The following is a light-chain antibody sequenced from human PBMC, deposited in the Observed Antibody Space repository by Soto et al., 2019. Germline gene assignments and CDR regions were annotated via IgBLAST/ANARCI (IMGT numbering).Light chain of an antibody. CDR1: SSDVGGYNY. CDR2: EVS. CDR3: SSYTSSSTRV. Sequence: QSAPTQPASVSGSPGQSITISCIGTSSDVGGYNYVSWYQQHPGKAPKLMIYEVSNRPSGVSNRFSGSKSGNTASLTISGLQAEDEADYYCSSYTSSSTRVFGGGTKLTVL. V-gene: IGLV2-14*01. J-gene: IGLJ3*02.